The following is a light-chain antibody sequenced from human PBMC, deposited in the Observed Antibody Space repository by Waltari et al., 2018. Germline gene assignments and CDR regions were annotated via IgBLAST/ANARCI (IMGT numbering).Light chain of an antibody. CDR3: MQGTHWPIT. Sequence: DAVMTQSPLSLPVILGQPASISCRSSQSLVHRDGNIYLNWFQQRPGQSPRRLIYKISDRDSWVPDRFSGSGSGTDFTLKISRVEAEDVGVYYCMQGTHWPITFGQGTRLEIK. J-gene: IGKJ5*01. CDR1: QSLVHRDGNIY. V-gene: IGKV2-30*02. CDR2: KIS.